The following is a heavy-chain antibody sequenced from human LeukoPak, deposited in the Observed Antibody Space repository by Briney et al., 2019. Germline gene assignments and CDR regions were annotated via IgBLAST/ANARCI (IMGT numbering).Heavy chain of an antibody. CDR2: MSYDGHNK. J-gene: IGHJ5*01. Sequence: GGSLSLSCAGSGFTLRHYAMHWLRQPPGKGLEWLAVMSYDGHNKSYSDSVRGGSTTSKADSKDTLYLHLNSLRSEDTGIYYCARTISVFGILPDNWLDSWGQGIPVTVSS. CDR1: GFTLRHYA. V-gene: IGHV3-30*03. D-gene: IGHD3-3*01. CDR3: ARTISVFGILPDNWLDS.